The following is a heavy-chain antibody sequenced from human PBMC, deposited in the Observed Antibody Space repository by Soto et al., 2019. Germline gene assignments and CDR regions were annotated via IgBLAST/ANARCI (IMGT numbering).Heavy chain of an antibody. CDR3: ARQRTTVVTQAYFDH. D-gene: IGHD2-21*02. CDR2: IYYSGRT. J-gene: IGHJ4*02. CDR1: GVSLSSSNYH. V-gene: IGHV4-39*01. Sequence: SETLSLTTTVSGVSLSSSNYHWVWICQPPGKGLEWIGSIYYSGRTYYNPSFKSRVTISIDTSKNQFSLKLSSVTATDTAVYYCARQRTTVVTQAYFDHWGQGALVTVSS.